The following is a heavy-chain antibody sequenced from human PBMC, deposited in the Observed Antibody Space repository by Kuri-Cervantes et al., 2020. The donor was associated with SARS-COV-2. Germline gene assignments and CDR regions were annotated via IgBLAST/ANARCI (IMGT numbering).Heavy chain of an antibody. CDR3: ASFSSSAHFDY. CDR2: IYYSGST. V-gene: IGHV4-59*08. CDR1: GGSISSHY. D-gene: IGHD6-6*01. J-gene: IGHJ4*02. Sequence: SETLSLTCTVSGGSISSHYWSWIQQPPGKGLEWIGYIYYSGSTNYNPSLKSRVTISVDTSKNQFSLKLSSVTAADTAVYYCASFSSSAHFDYWGQGTLVTVSS.